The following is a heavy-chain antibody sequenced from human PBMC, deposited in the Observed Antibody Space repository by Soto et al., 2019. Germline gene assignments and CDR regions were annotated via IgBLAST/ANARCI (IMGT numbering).Heavy chain of an antibody. CDR2: IYYSGST. V-gene: IGHV4-39*01. CDR1: GGSISSSSYY. D-gene: IGHD1-1*01. J-gene: IGHJ4*02. Sequence: SETLSLTCTVSGGSISSSSYYWGWIRQPPGKGLEWIGSIYYSGSTYYNPSLKSRVTISVDTSKNQFSLKLSSVTAADTAVYYCARHQTGTRFNYWGQGTLVTVSS. CDR3: ARHQTGTRFNY.